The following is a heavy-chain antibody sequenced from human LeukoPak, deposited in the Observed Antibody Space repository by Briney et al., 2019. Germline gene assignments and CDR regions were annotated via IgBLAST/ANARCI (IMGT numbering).Heavy chain of an antibody. Sequence: PGGSLRLSCAASGFTFSSYSMNWVRQAPGKGLEWVSYISNSISTYADSVKGRFTISRDNAKNSLYLQMNSLRDEDTAVYYCVRDTSYAFDFWGQGTMVTVSS. J-gene: IGHJ3*01. CDR2: ISNSIST. CDR3: VRDTSYAFDF. V-gene: IGHV3-48*02. CDR1: GFTFSSYS.